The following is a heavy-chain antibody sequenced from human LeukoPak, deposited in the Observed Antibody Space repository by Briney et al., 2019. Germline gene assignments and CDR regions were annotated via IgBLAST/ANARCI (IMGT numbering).Heavy chain of an antibody. CDR3: AKDRPPSYYDVDHDAFDI. J-gene: IGHJ3*02. CDR2: ISGSGGST. V-gene: IGHV3-23*01. CDR1: GFTFSRYA. D-gene: IGHD3-10*02. Sequence: PGGSLRLSCAASGFTFSRYAMSWVRQAPGKGLEWVSAISGSGGSTYYADSVKGRFTISRDNSKNTLYLQMNSLRAEDTAVYYCAKDRPPSYYDVDHDAFDIWGQGTMVTVSS.